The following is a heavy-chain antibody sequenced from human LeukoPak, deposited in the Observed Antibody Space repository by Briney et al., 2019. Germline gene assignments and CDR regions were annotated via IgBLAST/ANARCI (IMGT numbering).Heavy chain of an antibody. CDR3: ARVGSPGFYFDY. CDR1: GGSISSYY. J-gene: IGHJ4*02. V-gene: IGHV4-59*01. Sequence: SETLSLTCTASGGSISSYYWSWIRLPPGEGLEWVGYVYYTGNTDYNRSLKSRVTISVDTSKNQFSLRLSSVTAADTAVYYCARVGSPGFYFDYWGLGTLVTVSS. CDR2: VYYTGNT. D-gene: IGHD6-25*01.